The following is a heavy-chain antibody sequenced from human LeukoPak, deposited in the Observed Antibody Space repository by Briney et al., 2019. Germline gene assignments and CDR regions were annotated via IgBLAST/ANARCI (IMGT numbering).Heavy chain of an antibody. Sequence: SETLSLTCAVSGGSICSGGYSWSWIRQPPGKGLEWIGYIYHSGSTYYNPSLKSRVTISVDRSKNQFSLKLSSVTAADTAVYYCARDQAGHFDYWGQGTLVTVSS. D-gene: IGHD6-19*01. V-gene: IGHV4-30-2*01. CDR3: ARDQAGHFDY. J-gene: IGHJ4*02. CDR1: GGSICSGGYS. CDR2: IYHSGST.